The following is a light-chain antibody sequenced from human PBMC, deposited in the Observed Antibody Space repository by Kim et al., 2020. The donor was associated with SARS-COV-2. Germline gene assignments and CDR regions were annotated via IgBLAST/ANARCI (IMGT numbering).Light chain of an antibody. CDR2: LNSDGSH. V-gene: IGLV4-69*01. CDR1: SGHSSYA. CDR3: QTWGTGIRV. Sequence: ASVKLTCTLSSGHSSYAIAWHQQQPEKGPRYLMKLNSDGSHSKGDGIPDRCSGSSSGAERYLTISSLQSEDEADYYCQTWGTGIRVFGGGTKLTVL. J-gene: IGLJ3*02.